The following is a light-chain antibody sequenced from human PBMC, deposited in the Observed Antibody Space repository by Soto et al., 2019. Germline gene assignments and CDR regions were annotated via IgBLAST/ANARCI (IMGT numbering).Light chain of an antibody. Sequence: IHLTRSASFLSASEGYRVTITCRASQDIHVFLAWYQHKQGKAPRLLIDSASTLQSGVPSRFSGSRYGTEFNLTISSLQTEDIATYYCQKFNNYPLTFGPGTKVDIK. CDR2: SAS. CDR3: QKFNNYPLT. J-gene: IGKJ3*01. V-gene: IGKV1-9*01. CDR1: QDIHVF.